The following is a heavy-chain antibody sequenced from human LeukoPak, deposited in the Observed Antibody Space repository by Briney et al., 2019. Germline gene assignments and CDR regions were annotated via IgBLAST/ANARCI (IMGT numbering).Heavy chain of an antibody. J-gene: IGHJ4*02. V-gene: IGHV4-4*07. D-gene: IGHD3-3*01. Sequence: PSETLSLTCTVSGGSISSYYWSWIRQPAGKGLEWIGRIYTSGSTNYNPSLKSRVTMSVDTSKNQFSLKLSSVTAADTAVYYCAGDPIFGVVIILGYWGQGTLVTVSS. CDR2: IYTSGST. CDR3: AGDPIFGVVIILGY. CDR1: GGSISSYY.